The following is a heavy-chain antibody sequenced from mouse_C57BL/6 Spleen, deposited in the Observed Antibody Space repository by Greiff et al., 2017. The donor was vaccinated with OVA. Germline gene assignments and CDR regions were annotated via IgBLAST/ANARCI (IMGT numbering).Heavy chain of an antibody. CDR2: IDPETGGS. V-gene: IGHV1-15*01. J-gene: IGHJ3*01. CDR3: TRDGISGD. Sequence: QVQLQQSGAELVRPGASVTLSCKASGYTFTDYEMHWVKQTPVHGLEWIGAIDPETGGSAYNQKFKGKAILTADKSSSTAYMELRSLTSEDSAVYYCTRDGISGDWGKGTLVTVSA. CDR1: GYTFTDYE. D-gene: IGHD2-3*01.